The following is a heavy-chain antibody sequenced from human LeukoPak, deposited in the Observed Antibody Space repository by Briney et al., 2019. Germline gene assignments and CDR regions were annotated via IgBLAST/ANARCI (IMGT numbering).Heavy chain of an antibody. CDR1: GFTFSSYA. V-gene: IGHV3-7*01. Sequence: GGSLRLSCAASGFTFSSYAMHWVRQAPGKGLEWVANINKDASEKYYSDSVRGRFTIARDNTKNSVFLQMNRLRGDDTAVYYCATDGGPFDNWGLGTLVTVSS. CDR2: INKDASEK. D-gene: IGHD3-3*01. CDR3: ATDGGPFDN. J-gene: IGHJ4*02.